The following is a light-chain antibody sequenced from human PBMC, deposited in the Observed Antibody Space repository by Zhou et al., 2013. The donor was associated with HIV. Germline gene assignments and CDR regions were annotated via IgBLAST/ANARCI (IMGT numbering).Light chain of an antibody. CDR2: DAS. V-gene: IGKV1-39*01. CDR1: HNIRTS. CDR3: QQSYSTPMYT. Sequence: DIQMTQSPSSLSASVGDRVTISCRASHNIRTSLSWYQQKSGKAPRLLVYDASSLQSGVPPRFSGGGSRTNFTLTINSLQPEDFGTYYCQQSYSTPMYTFGQGTKLEIK. J-gene: IGKJ2*01.